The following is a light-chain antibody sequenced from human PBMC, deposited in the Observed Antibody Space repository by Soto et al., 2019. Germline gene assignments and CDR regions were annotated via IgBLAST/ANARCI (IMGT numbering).Light chain of an antibody. CDR1: QIISSY. CDR3: QQSYSTPRT. CDR2: AAS. V-gene: IGKV1-39*01. Sequence: DIQMTQSPSSLSASVGDRVTITCRASQIISSYLNWYKQKPGKAPKLLIYAASSLQSGVPSRFSGSGPGTDFTLTISSLQPEDFATYYCQQSYSTPRTFGGGTKVDIK. J-gene: IGKJ4*01.